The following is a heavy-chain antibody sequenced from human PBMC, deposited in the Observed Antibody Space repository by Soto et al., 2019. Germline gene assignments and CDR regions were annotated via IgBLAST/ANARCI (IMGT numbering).Heavy chain of an antibody. D-gene: IGHD3-22*01. CDR2: IWYDGSNK. V-gene: IGHV3-33*01. Sequence: PGGSLRLSCAASGFTFSSYGMHWVRQAPGKGLEWVAVIWYDGSNKYYADSVKGRFTISRDNSKNTLYLQMNSLRAEDTAVYYCARDLRPYYYDSSGSFGPPLVWGQGTLVTVSS. CDR3: ARDLRPYYYDSSGSFGPPLV. CDR1: GFTFSSYG. J-gene: IGHJ4*02.